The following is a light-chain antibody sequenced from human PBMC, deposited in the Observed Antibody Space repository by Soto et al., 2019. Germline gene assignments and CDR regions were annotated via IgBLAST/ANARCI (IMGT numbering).Light chain of an antibody. CDR1: QSVSSN. CDR3: QQYINYPWT. V-gene: IGKV3-15*01. Sequence: EIVMTQSPATLSVSPGERATLSCRASQSVSSNLAWYQQKPGQAPRLLIYGASTRATGIPARFSGSGSGTEFTLTISSLQSEDFAIYYCQQYINYPWTFGQGTKVEIK. CDR2: GAS. J-gene: IGKJ1*01.